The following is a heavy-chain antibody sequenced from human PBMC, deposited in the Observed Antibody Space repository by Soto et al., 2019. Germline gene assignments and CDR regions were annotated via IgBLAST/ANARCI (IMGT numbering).Heavy chain of an antibody. CDR2: INSDGSTI. Sequence: GGSLRLSCAASGFTFGPFWMHWVRQAPGKGLVWLSHINSDGSTIVYAESVKGRFTISRDNAKNTLYLQMNSLRVEDSAVYYCARGSRYSRGWYRADWGQGTLVTVAS. V-gene: IGHV3-74*01. J-gene: IGHJ4*02. D-gene: IGHD6-19*01. CDR3: ARGSRYSRGWYRAD. CDR1: GFTFGPFW.